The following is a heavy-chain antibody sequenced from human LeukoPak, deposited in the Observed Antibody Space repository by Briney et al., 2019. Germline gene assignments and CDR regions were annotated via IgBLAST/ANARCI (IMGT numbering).Heavy chain of an antibody. CDR2: ISSSSSTI. Sequence: GGSLRLSCEGTGFSFDNSWMNWVRQAPGKGLEWVSYISSSSSTIYYADSVKGRFTISRDNAKNSLYLQMNSLRDEDTAVYYCARVLIGWRANPYYFDYWGQGTLVTVSS. J-gene: IGHJ4*02. V-gene: IGHV3-48*02. CDR3: ARVLIGWRANPYYFDY. D-gene: IGHD3-22*01. CDR1: GFSFDNSW.